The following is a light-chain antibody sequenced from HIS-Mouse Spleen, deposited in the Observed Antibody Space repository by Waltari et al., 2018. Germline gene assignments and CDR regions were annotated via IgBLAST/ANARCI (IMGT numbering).Light chain of an antibody. CDR2: DAS. Sequence: EIVLTQSPATLSLSPGERATLSCRASQSVSSYLAWYQQKPGQAPRILIYDASNRATGIPARFSGSGSGTDFTLTISSLEPEDFAVYYCQQRSNWPQEFTFGPGTKVDIK. V-gene: IGKV3-11*01. J-gene: IGKJ3*01. CDR1: QSVSSY. CDR3: QQRSNWPQEFT.